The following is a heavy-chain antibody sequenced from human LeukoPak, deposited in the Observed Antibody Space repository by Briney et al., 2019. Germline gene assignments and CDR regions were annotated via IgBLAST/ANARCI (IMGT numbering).Heavy chain of an antibody. Sequence: GGSLTLSRAPSGFTFDCCGMHWVRQAPPKGLEWVAFIRNVGNDKYYADSVKGRFTISRDNSKNTLYLQMDSLRAEDTAVYYCAKDSTVTTLRLGAFDIWGQGTMVTVSS. V-gene: IGHV3-30*02. CDR1: GFTFDCCG. D-gene: IGHD4-17*01. CDR2: IRNVGNDK. CDR3: AKDSTVTTLRLGAFDI. J-gene: IGHJ3*02.